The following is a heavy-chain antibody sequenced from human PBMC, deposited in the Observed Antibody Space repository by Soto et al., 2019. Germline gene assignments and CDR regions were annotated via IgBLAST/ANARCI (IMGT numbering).Heavy chain of an antibody. CDR3: ARDSPPAIIVAAAGDNWFDP. Sequence: QVQLVESGGGVVQPGRSLRLSCAASGFTFSSYAMHWVRQAPGKGLEWVAVLSYDGSNKYYADSVKGRFTISRDNSTATLYLQMTSLRAEDTAVYYCARDSPPAIIVAAAGDNWFDPWGQGTLVTVSS. D-gene: IGHD6-13*01. V-gene: IGHV3-30-3*01. J-gene: IGHJ5*02. CDR2: LSYDGSNK. CDR1: GFTFSSYA.